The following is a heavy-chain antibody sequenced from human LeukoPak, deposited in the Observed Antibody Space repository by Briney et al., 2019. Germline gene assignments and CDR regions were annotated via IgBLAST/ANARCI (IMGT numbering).Heavy chain of an antibody. D-gene: IGHD2-2*01. Sequence: SETLSLTCTISGGSISSGSYYWTWIRQHPDKGLEWIGYINYSGNIYYNPSLKSRVTMSVDTSKNQFSLRLSSVTAADTAVYFCARHDSATMSGWFDPWGRGTLVTVSS. V-gene: IGHV4-31*03. CDR1: GGSISSGSYY. J-gene: IGHJ5*02. CDR3: ARHDSATMSGWFDP. CDR2: INYSGNI.